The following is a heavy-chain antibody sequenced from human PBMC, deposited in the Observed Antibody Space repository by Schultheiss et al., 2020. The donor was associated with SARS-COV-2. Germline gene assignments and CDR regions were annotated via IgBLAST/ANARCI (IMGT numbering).Heavy chain of an antibody. Sequence: LSLTCAVYGGSFSGYYWSWIRQPPGKGLEWVSYIRSSSRYTNYADSVKGRFTISRDNAKNSLYLQMNSLRAEDTAVYYCARARDRGYSNLRGYFDYWGQGTLVTVSS. J-gene: IGHJ4*02. V-gene: IGHV3-11*05. CDR3: ARARDRGYSNLRGYFDY. D-gene: IGHD4-11*01. CDR2: IRSSSRYT. CDR1: GGSFSGYY.